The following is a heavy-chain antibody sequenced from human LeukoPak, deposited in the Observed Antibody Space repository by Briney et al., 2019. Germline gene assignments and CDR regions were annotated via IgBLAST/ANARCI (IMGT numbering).Heavy chain of an antibody. CDR2: ISFDGSNE. Sequence: HPGGSLRLSCAASGFSFDSYSMHWVRQAPGKGLEWVAVISFDGSNEFYADSVKGRFTISRDNSKNTLFLQMNSLRAEDTAVYYCAKERKVRLLDYWGQGTLVTVSS. V-gene: IGHV3-30-3*01. CDR3: AKERKVRLLDY. J-gene: IGHJ4*02. D-gene: IGHD4-11*01. CDR1: GFSFDSYS.